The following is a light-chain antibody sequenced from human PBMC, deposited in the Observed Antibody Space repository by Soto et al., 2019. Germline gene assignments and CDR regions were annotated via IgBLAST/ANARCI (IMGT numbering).Light chain of an antibody. CDR3: QQDGNSSGR. Sequence: NVFTPSPGTAHLATGWHHGLSCMASQSGSGGYLAWYQQKPGQAPRLLIYGASSRATGIPDRFSGSGSGTDFTLAISGLEPEDFAVYYCQQDGNSSGRFGQGTKVDIK. CDR1: QSGSGGY. J-gene: IGKJ1*01. CDR2: GAS. V-gene: IGKV3-20*01.